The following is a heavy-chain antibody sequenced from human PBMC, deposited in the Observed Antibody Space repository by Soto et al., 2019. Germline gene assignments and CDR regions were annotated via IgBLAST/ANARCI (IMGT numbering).Heavy chain of an antibody. CDR2: ISGSGAGS. Sequence: GGSLRLSCAGSGYTFNNYAMSWVRQAPGRGLEWVSAISGSGAGSYYADSVKGRFTISRDNSKNMLYLQMNSLRAEDTAVYHCTKTEPSRANTDHWRQGTLVTVSS. CDR3: TKTEPSRANTDH. CDR1: GYTFNNYA. V-gene: IGHV3-23*01. J-gene: IGHJ4*02. D-gene: IGHD6-6*01.